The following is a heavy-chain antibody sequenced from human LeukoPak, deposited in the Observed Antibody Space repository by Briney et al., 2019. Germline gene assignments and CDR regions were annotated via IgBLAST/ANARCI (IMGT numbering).Heavy chain of an antibody. Sequence: PGGSLRLSCAASGFTFNTYAMSWVRQAPGKGLEWISVTSGSGGTTYYADSVKGQFTISRDNSKNTVYLQMNSLRAEDTAVYYCAKDRLAWSSGFDYWGQGTLVTVSS. V-gene: IGHV3-23*01. J-gene: IGHJ4*02. D-gene: IGHD3-10*01. CDR1: GFTFNTYA. CDR2: TSGSGGTT. CDR3: AKDRLAWSSGFDY.